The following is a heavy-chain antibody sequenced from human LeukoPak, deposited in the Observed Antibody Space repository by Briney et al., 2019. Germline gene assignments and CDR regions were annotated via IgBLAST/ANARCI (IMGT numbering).Heavy chain of an antibody. CDR2: TSSDGSNK. Sequence: PGGSLRLSCAASGFTFSSYAIHWVRQAPGKGLEWVALTSSDGSNKKYADSVKGRFTISRDNSKNTLYLQMNSLRTEDTAVYYSARASTGAAVNWFFDLWGRGTLVTVSS. CDR3: ARASTGAAVNWFFDL. J-gene: IGHJ2*01. V-gene: IGHV3-30*04. D-gene: IGHD2-15*01. CDR1: GFTFSSYA.